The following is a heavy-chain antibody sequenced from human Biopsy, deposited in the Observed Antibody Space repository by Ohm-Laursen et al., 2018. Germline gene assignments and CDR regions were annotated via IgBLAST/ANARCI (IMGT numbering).Heavy chain of an antibody. J-gene: IGHJ5*02. CDR2: VMPFFGTA. CDR3: ARHYYDTSGYNWFDP. D-gene: IGHD3-22*01. CDR1: GGTFSSYI. V-gene: IGHV1-69*06. Sequence: GSSVTVSCQASGGTFSSYIFAWVRQAPGQRPEWTGDVMPFFGTAQYAPKLQGRVSMTADKTTYTAYMELTSLTSEDTAVYFCARHYYDTSGYNWFDPWGQGTLVTVSS.